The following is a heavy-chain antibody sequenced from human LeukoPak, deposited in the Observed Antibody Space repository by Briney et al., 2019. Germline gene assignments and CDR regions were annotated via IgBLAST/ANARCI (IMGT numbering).Heavy chain of an antibody. CDR2: INHSGST. CDR3: ARLSLYDSSGYDY. CDR1: GGSFSGYY. V-gene: IGHV4-34*01. Sequence: SETLSLTCAVYGGSFSGYYWSWIRQPPGKGLEWIGEINHSGSTNYNPSLKSRVTISVDTSKNQFSLKLSSVTAADTAVYYCARLSLYDSSGYDYWGQGTLVTVSS. D-gene: IGHD3-22*01. J-gene: IGHJ4*02.